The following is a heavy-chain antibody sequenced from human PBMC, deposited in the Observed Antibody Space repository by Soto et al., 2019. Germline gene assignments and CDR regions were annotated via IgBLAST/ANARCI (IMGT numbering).Heavy chain of an antibody. J-gene: IGHJ6*02. CDR1: GVTFSSYG. V-gene: IGHV3-33*01. D-gene: IGHD3-22*01. CDR2: IWYDGSNK. Sequence: QAQLVESGGGVVQPGRSLRLSCAASGVTFSSYGMHWVRQAPGKGLEWVAVIWYDGSNKYYADSVKGRFTISRDNSKNALYLQMNSLRAEDTAVYYCARADSLGSHYYYGMDVWGQGTTVTVSS. CDR3: ARADSLGSHYYYGMDV.